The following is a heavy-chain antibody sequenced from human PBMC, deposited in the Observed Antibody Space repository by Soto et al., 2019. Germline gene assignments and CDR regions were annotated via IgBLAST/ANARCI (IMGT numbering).Heavy chain of an antibody. CDR2: ISYDGSNK. V-gene: IGHV3-30-3*01. CDR3: ARDFRAVAGYDYYYGMDV. J-gene: IGHJ6*02. Sequence: QTGGSLRLSCAASGFTFSSYAMHWVRQAPGKGLEWVAVISYDGSNKYYADSVKGRFTISRDNSKNTLYLQMNSLRAEDTAVYYCARDFRAVAGYDYYYGMDVWGQGTTVTVSS. CDR1: GFTFSSYA. D-gene: IGHD6-19*01.